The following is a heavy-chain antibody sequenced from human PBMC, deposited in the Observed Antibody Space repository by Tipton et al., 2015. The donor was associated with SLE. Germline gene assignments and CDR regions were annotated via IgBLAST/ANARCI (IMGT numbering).Heavy chain of an antibody. J-gene: IGHJ6*03. CDR3: AREPVYYYYYMDV. CDR1: DDSISHYY. V-gene: IGHV4-59*12. Sequence: TLSLTCTVSDDSISHYYWSWIRQSPGKGLEWIGYIFYTGRISSNPSLKSRVTISMDTSKNLFSLRLSSVTAADTAVYYCAREPVYYYYYMDVWGKGTTVTVSS. CDR2: IFYTGRI.